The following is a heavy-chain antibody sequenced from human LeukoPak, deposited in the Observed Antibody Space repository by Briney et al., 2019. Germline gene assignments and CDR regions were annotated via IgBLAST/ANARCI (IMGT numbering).Heavy chain of an antibody. D-gene: IGHD2-2*01. V-gene: IGHV5-51*01. CDR2: IYPGDSDT. J-gene: IGHJ4*02. Sequence: GESLKISCKGSGYSFTSYWIGWVRRMPGKGLEWMGIIYPGDSDTRYSPSFQGQVTISADKSISTAYLQWSSLKASDTAMYYCARQHCSSTSCYDFDYWGQGTLVTVSS. CDR1: GYSFTSYW. CDR3: ARQHCSSTSCYDFDY.